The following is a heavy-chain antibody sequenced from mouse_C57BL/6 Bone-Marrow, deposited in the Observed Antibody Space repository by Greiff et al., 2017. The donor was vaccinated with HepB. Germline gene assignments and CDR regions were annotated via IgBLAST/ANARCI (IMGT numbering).Heavy chain of an antibody. CDR2: ISGGGGNT. Sequence: EVQVVESGGGLVKPGGSLKLSCAASGFTFSSYTMSWVRQTPEKRLEWVATISGGGGNTYYPDRVKGRFTISRDNAKNTLYLQMSSLRSEDTAVYYCARYYYGSSWAYWGQGTLVTVSA. CDR3: ARYYYGSSWAY. V-gene: IGHV5-9*04. D-gene: IGHD1-1*01. J-gene: IGHJ3*01. CDR1: GFTFSSYT.